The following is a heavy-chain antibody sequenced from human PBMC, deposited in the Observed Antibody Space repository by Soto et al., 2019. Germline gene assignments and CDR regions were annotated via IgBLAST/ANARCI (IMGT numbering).Heavy chain of an antibody. CDR3: TRANWYSEY. CDR2: IYYNGNT. J-gene: IGHJ4*02. Sequence: QVQLQESGPGLVKPSETLSLTCTVSGGSISNHYWSWIRQPPGKGLEWIGYIYYNGNTNYNPSLKSRVTMSVDTAKNQISLKVSSVTAADTAVYYCTRANWYSEYWGQGTLVTVSS. V-gene: IGHV4-59*11. D-gene: IGHD7-27*01. CDR1: GGSISNHY.